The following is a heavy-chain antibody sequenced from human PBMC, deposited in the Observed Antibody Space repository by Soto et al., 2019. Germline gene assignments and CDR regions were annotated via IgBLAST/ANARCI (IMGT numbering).Heavy chain of an antibody. CDR3: ARVLLRATGLDF. D-gene: IGHD3-10*01. J-gene: IGHJ4*02. V-gene: IGHV3-11*04. Sequence: PGGSLRLSCAASGFTFSDYYIDWIRRAPGKGLEWISYISINGEIINYAASARGRFTISRDNTQNTFYLQMNSLRAEDTAVCYCARVLLRATGLDFWSQGTLVTVSS. CDR1: GFTFSDYY. CDR2: ISINGEII.